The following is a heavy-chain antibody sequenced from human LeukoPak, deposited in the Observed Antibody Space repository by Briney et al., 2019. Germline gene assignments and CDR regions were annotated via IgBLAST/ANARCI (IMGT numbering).Heavy chain of an antibody. CDR1: GFTFSSYG. CDR3: ARTGGLGYCSGGSCYPMGHYYGMDV. V-gene: IGHV3-33*01. CDR2: IWYDGSNK. Sequence: PGRSLRLSCAASGFTFSSYGMHWVRQAPGKGLEWVAVIWYDGSNKYYADSVKGRFTISRDNSKNTLYLQMNSLRAEDTAVYYCARTGGLGYCSGGSCYPMGHYYGMDVWGQGTTVTVSS. D-gene: IGHD2-15*01. J-gene: IGHJ6*02.